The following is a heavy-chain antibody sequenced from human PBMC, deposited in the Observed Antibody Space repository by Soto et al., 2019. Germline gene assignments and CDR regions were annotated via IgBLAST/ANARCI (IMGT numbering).Heavy chain of an antibody. CDR2: ITADGGT. CDR1: EFTVSGHA. Sequence: EVQVLESGGGLVQPGGSLRLSCEGSEFTVSGHAMTWIRQAPGKGPEWVSTITADGGTYYSDSVKGRFAMSRETSGNTQYLHMDSLGAKETAGSYCAPDVSCSCGSCQYDGFATRGQGTMLTVSS. CDR3: APDVSCSCGSCQYDGFAT. J-gene: IGHJ3*02. D-gene: IGHD2-15*01. V-gene: IGHV3-23*01.